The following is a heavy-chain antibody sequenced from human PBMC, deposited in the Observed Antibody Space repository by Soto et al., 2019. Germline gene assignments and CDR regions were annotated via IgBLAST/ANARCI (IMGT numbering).Heavy chain of an antibody. Sequence: QVQLVESGGGVVPPGRSLRLSCAASGFTFSSYAMHWVRQAPGKGLEWVAVISYDGSNKYYADSVKGRFTISRDNSKNTRDLQMNSLRTEDTAVYYCARPRWRDDYNWGYCDLWGRGTLVTVSS. D-gene: IGHD4-4*01. CDR3: ARPRWRDDYNWGYCDL. V-gene: IGHV3-30-3*01. CDR2: ISYDGSNK. J-gene: IGHJ2*01. CDR1: GFTFSSYA.